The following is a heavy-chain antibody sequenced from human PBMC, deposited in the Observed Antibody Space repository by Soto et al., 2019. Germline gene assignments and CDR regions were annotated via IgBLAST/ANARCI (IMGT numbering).Heavy chain of an antibody. V-gene: IGHV4-39*01. D-gene: IGHD3-10*01. CDR1: GGSISSSSYY. J-gene: IGHJ5*02. CDR2: IYYSGST. Sequence: PSETLSLTCTVSGGSISSSSYYWGWIRQPPGKGLEWIGSIYYSGSTYYNPSLKSRVTISVDTSKNQFSLKLSSVTAADTAVYYRARHLGITMVRGVINQLWFDPWGQGTLVTVSS. CDR3: ARHLGITMVRGVINQLWFDP.